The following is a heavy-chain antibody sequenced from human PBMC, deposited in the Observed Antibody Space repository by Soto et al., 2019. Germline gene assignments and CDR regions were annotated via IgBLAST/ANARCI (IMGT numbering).Heavy chain of an antibody. CDR2: IYHSGST. CDR1: GGSISSGGYS. V-gene: IGHV4-30-2*01. D-gene: IGHD4-4*01. CDR3: ARGMTTVTTYDY. J-gene: IGHJ4*02. Sequence: QPQLQESGSGLVKPSQTLSLTCAVSGGSISSGGYSWSWIRQPPGKGLEWIGYIYHSGSTYYNPSLKSRVTISVDRSKNQFSLNLSSVTAADTAVYYCARGMTTVTTYDYWGQGTLVTVSS.